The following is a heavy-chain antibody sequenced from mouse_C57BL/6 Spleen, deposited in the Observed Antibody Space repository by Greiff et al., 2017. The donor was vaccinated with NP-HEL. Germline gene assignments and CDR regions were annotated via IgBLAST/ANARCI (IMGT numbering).Heavy chain of an antibody. CDR3: ARSLYGNYGGDD. V-gene: IGHV1-52*01. CDR2: IDPSDSET. D-gene: IGHD2-1*01. J-gene: IGHJ2*01. Sequence: QVQLQQPGAELVRPGSSVKLSCKASGYTFTSYWMHWVKQRPIQGLEWIGNIDPSDSETHYNQKFKDKATLTVDKSSSTAYMQLSSLTSEDSAVYYCARSLYGNYGGDDWGQGTTLTVSS. CDR1: GYTFTSYW.